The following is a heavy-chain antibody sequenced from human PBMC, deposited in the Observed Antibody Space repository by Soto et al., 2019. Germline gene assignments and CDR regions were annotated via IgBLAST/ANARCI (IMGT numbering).Heavy chain of an antibody. J-gene: IGHJ4*02. CDR3: VKTLGGYNFDFFY. CDR1: GFTFRGYA. V-gene: IGHV3-64D*06. Sequence: QSGGPLRLSCSTSGFTFRGYAIHWVRQSQGKGLEYISGVRGNGDPPFYADSVKGRFTISRDNSKNTVYLQMSRVSADDAAVYYCVKTLGGYNFDFFYWGQGTLVTVSS. CDR2: VRGNGDPP. D-gene: IGHD3-22*01.